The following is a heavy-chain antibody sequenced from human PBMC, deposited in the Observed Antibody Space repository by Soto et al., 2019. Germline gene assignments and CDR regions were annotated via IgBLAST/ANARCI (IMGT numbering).Heavy chain of an antibody. V-gene: IGHV4-38-2*01. CDR1: GYSISSGYY. Sequence: SETLSLTCAVSGYSISSGYYWGWIRQPPGEGLEWIGSIYHSGSTYYNPSLKSRVTISVDTSKNQFSLKLSSVTAADTAVYYCARVPGIAVAGTDYWGQGTLVTV. D-gene: IGHD6-19*01. J-gene: IGHJ4*02. CDR3: ARVPGIAVAGTDY. CDR2: IYHSGST.